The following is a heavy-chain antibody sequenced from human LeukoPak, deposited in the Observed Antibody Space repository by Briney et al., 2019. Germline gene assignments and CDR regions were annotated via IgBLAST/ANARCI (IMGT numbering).Heavy chain of an antibody. CDR1: GGSFSGYY. Sequence: SETLSPTCAVYGGSFSGYYWSWIRQPPGKGLEWIGEINHSGGTNCNPSLKSRVTLSIDLSKNQFSLKLTSVTAADTAVYFCARGQEATTGQLPDWFDPWGRGTLVTVSS. J-gene: IGHJ5*02. CDR3: ARGQEATTGQLPDWFDP. D-gene: IGHD1-26*01. CDR2: INHSGGT. V-gene: IGHV4-34*01.